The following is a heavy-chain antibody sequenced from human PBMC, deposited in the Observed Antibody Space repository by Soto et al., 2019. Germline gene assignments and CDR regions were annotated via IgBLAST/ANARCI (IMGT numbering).Heavy chain of an antibody. Sequence: GGSLRLSCAASGFTFSSYGMHWVRQAPGKGLEWVAVIWYDGSNKYYADSVKGRFTISRDNSKNTLYLQMNSLRAEDTAVYYCATGQSRDGYNYDPFDYWGQGTLVTVSS. CDR1: GFTFSSYG. CDR3: ATGQSRDGYNYDPFDY. J-gene: IGHJ4*02. V-gene: IGHV3-33*01. CDR2: IWYDGSNK. D-gene: IGHD5-12*01.